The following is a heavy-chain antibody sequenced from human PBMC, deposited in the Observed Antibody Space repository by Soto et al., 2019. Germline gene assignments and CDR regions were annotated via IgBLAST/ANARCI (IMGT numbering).Heavy chain of an antibody. CDR2: IVSDGSKK. J-gene: IGHJ5*01. D-gene: IGHD4-17*01. CDR1: GFTFSNYG. Sequence: VLLVESGGGVVQPGRSLRLSCVASGFTFSNYGINWVRQAPGKGLEWVALIVSDGSKKFYADSVKGRFTSSRDNSKNTLFLQMTSLTVEESCVYYCAKGGDYDSWGQGTPVTVSS. CDR3: AKGGDYDS. V-gene: IGHV3-30*18.